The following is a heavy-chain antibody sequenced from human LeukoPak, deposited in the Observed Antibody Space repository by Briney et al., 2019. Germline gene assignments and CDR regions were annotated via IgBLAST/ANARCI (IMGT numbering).Heavy chain of an antibody. D-gene: IGHD6-13*01. J-gene: IGHJ4*02. CDR3: AKDNVAAAGRYFDY. CDR2: IYYSGST. V-gene: IGHV4-39*02. Sequence: SEPLSLTCTVSGGSISSSNYYWGWIRQPPGKGLEWIASIYYSGSTYYNPSLKSRVTISVDTSKNQFSLRLSSVTAADTAVYYCAKDNVAAAGRYFDYWGQGTLVTVSS. CDR1: GGSISSSNYY.